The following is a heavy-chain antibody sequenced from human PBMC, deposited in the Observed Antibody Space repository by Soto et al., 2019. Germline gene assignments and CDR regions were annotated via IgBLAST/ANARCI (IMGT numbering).Heavy chain of an antibody. J-gene: IGHJ4*02. CDR1: GDSISSGGYY. Sequence: SETLSLTCTVSGDSISSGGYYWSWIRQHPGKGLEWIGYIYYSGTTYYNPSLESRVSISADTSENQFSLKVKSVTVADTAVYYCARDVSGYDDYWGQGTLVTVSS. CDR2: IYYSGTT. V-gene: IGHV4-31*02. D-gene: IGHD5-12*01. CDR3: ARDVSGYDDY.